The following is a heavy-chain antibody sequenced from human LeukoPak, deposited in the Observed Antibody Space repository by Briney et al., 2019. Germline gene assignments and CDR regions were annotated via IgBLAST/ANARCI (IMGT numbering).Heavy chain of an antibody. CDR3: ARGRGSSCLG. D-gene: IGHD6-13*01. CDR1: AFTFSDYS. V-gene: IGHV3-48*01. J-gene: IGHJ4*02. Sequence: GGSLRLSCAASAFTFSDYSMNWVRQAPGKGLEWVSYISGRSSTIYYADSVKGRFTISRDNAKNLMYLQMNSLRAEDTAVYYCARGRGSSCLGWGQGTLVTVSS. CDR2: ISGRSSTI.